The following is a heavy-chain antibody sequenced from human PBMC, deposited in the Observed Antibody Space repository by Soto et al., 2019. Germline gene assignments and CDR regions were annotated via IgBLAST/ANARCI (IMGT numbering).Heavy chain of an antibody. CDR2: ISGDNGNT. D-gene: IGHD2-15*01. CDR1: AYTFTNYA. V-gene: IGHV1-18*01. Sequence: QVQLVQSGAEVKKPGASVRVSCQTSAYTFTNYAVSWVRQAPGPGLEWMGWISGDNGNTIYAPKFQGRVTMTTDTSTIKAYMELRSLRSGDTAVYYCRTGLLVYCSGGSCYADSWGQGNLVSVSS. J-gene: IGHJ4*02. CDR3: RTGLLVYCSGGSCYADS.